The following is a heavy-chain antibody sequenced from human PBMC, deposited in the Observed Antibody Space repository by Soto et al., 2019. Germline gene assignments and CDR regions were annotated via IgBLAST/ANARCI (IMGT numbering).Heavy chain of an antibody. CDR3: ARELGSSWLYYYYGMDV. V-gene: IGHV6-1*01. CDR1: GDSVSSNSAA. CDR2: TYYRSKWYN. D-gene: IGHD6-13*01. J-gene: IGHJ6*02. Sequence: PSQTLSLTCAISGDSVSSNSAAWNWIRQSPSRGLEWLGRTYYRSKWYNDYAVSVKSRITINPDTSKNQFSLQLNSVTPEDTAVYYCARELGSSWLYYYYGMDVWGQGTTVTVSS.